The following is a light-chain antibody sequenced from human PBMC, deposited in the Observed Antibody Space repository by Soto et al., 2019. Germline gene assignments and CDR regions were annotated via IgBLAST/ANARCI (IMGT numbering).Light chain of an antibody. CDR2: EVS. CDR1: SSDVGSYNL. V-gene: IGLV2-23*02. CDR3: CSYAGSPWV. Sequence: QPASVSGSPGQSITISCTGTSSDVGSYNLVSWYQQHPGKAPKLMIYEVSKRPSGVSNRFSGSKSGNTASLTISGLQAEDEADYYCCSYAGSPWVFGGGTKLTVL. J-gene: IGLJ3*02.